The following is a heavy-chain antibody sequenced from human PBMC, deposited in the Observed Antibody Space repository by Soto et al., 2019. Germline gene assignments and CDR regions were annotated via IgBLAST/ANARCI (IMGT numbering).Heavy chain of an antibody. CDR3: ARRHSSNWYGLDY. J-gene: IGHJ4*02. CDR1: GYSISNGYY. D-gene: IGHD6-13*01. CDR2: IYYTGST. V-gene: IGHV4-38-2*01. Sequence: PSETLSLTCAVSGYSISNGYYWGWIRQPPGKGLEWIGSIYYTGSTYYNPSLKSRVTISVDTSKNQFSLNLSSVTAADTAVYYCARRHSSNWYGLDYWGQGTLVTVSS.